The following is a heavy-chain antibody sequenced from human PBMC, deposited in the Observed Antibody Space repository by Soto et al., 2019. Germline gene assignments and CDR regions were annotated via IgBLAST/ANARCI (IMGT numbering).Heavy chain of an antibody. CDR2: ISYDGSNK. CDR3: ARDFIRPPDY. V-gene: IGHV3-30-3*01. D-gene: IGHD3-16*02. J-gene: IGHJ4*02. Sequence: GGSLRLSCAASGFTFSSYAMHWVRQAPGKGLEWVAVISYDGSNKYYADSVKGRFTISRDNSKNTLYLQMNSLRAEDTAVYYCARDFIRPPDYWGQGPWSPSPQ. CDR1: GFTFSSYA.